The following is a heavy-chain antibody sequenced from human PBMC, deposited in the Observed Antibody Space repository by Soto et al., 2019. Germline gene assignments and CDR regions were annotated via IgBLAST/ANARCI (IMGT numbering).Heavy chain of an antibody. CDR1: GYTLTELS. D-gene: IGHD2-2*01. Sequence: QVQLVQSGAEGKKPGASVKVSCKVSGYTLTELSMHWVRQAPGKGLEWMGGFDPEDGETIYAQKFQGRVTMTEDTSTDTAYMELSRLRSEDTAVYYCAAHCSSTSCHGNLNQLYNWFDPLGQGTLVTVSS. J-gene: IGHJ5*02. CDR2: FDPEDGET. V-gene: IGHV1-24*01. CDR3: AAHCSSTSCHGNLNQLYNWFDP.